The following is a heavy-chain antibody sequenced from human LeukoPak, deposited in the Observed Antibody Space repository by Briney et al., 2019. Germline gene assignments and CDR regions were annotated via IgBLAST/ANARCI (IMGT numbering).Heavy chain of an antibody. J-gene: IGHJ4*02. CDR2: IIPIFGTA. V-gene: IGHV1-69*05. D-gene: IGHD5-24*01. Sequence: GASVKVSCKASGGTFSSYAISWERQAPGQGLEWMGGIIPIFGTANYAQKFQGRVTITTDESTSTAYMELSSLRSEDTAVYYCARSPVRWLPFDYWGQGTLVTVSS. CDR3: ARSPVRWLPFDY. CDR1: GGTFSSYA.